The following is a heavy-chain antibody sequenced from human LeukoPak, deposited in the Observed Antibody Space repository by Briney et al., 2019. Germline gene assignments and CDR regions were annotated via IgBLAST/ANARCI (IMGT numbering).Heavy chain of an antibody. V-gene: IGHV1-8*01. J-gene: IGHJ4*02. Sequence: ASVNVSCKASGYTFTSYDINWVRQATGQGLEWMGWMNPNSGNTGYAQKFQGRVTMTRNTSIGTAYMELSSLRSEDTAVYYCARGGYSSSIFDYWGQGTLVTVSS. CDR3: ARGGYSSSIFDY. CDR2: MNPNSGNT. D-gene: IGHD6-6*01. CDR1: GYTFTSYD.